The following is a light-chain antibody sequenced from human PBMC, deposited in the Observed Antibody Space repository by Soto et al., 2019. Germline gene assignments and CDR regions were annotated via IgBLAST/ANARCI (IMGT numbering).Light chain of an antibody. J-gene: IGLJ1*01. V-gene: IGLV2-14*01. CDR3: SSYTSSSTYV. Sequence: QSVLTQPASVSGSPGQSITISCTGTSSDVGGYNYVSWYQQHPGKAPKLMIYDVSNRPSGVSNRLSGSKSGNTASLSISGFQAEDEADYYCSSYTSSSTYVFGTGTKVTVL. CDR1: SSDVGGYNY. CDR2: DVS.